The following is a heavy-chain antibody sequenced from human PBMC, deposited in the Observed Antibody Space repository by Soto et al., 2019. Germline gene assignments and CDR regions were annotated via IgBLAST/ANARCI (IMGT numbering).Heavy chain of an antibody. CDR3: AREPRYCSGGSCSIMGDAFDI. D-gene: IGHD2-15*01. CDR1: GFTVTDIY. V-gene: IGHV3-66*01. J-gene: IGHJ3*02. CDR2: IYKDFT. Sequence: EVQLVESGGGLVQPGGSLRLFCVASGFTVTDIYMNWVRQAPGKGLEWVSVIYKDFTDYADFVRGRFSVSTDTSKNALYLQLDNLRAEETAVYYCAREPRYCSGGSCSIMGDAFDIWGQGAMVTVSS.